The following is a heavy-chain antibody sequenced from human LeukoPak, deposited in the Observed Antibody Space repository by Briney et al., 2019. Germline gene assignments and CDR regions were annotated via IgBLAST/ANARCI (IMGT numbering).Heavy chain of an antibody. Sequence: PGGSLRLSCAASGFTFRGYGMHWVRQAPGKGLEWVTHISYDGSKYYRESVKGRFTISRDNSNNMLYLQMDSLRPEDTALYYCVNWDGNKSAYDTWGQGTMVTVST. CDR2: ISYDGSK. CDR3: VNWDGNKSAYDT. D-gene: IGHD1-26*01. V-gene: IGHV3-30*18. J-gene: IGHJ3*02. CDR1: GFTFRGYG.